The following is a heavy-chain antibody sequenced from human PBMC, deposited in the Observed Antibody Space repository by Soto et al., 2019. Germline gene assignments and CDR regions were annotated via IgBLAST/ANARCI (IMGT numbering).Heavy chain of an antibody. D-gene: IGHD1-26*01. J-gene: IGHJ5*02. Sequence: SETLSLTCTVSGGSISSGDYYWSWIRQPPGKGLEWIGYIYYSGSTYYNPSLKSRVTISVDTSKNQFSLKLSSVTAAHTAVYYCARDQVGATGLGPWGQGTLVTVSS. CDR1: GGSISSGDYY. CDR2: IYYSGST. V-gene: IGHV4-30-4*01. CDR3: ARDQVGATGLGP.